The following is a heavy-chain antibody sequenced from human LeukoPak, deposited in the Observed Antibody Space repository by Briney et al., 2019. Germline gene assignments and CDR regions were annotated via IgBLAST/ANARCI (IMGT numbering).Heavy chain of an antibody. Sequence: GGSLRLSCVASGFTFSTYSMNWVRQAPGKGLEWVSSISSSSRHRYYADSVKGRFTISRDDAKNSVYLQMNSLRAEETAVYYCVRDFNTVTTAYLQHRGQGTLVTVSS. CDR3: VRDFNTVTTAYLQH. CDR1: GFTFSTYS. V-gene: IGHV3-21*01. D-gene: IGHD4-17*01. J-gene: IGHJ1*01. CDR2: ISSSSRHR.